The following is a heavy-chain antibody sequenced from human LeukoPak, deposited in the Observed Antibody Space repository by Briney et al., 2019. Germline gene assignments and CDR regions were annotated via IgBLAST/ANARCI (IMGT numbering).Heavy chain of an antibody. V-gene: IGHV2-5*02. CDR2: IYWDDDK. J-gene: IGHJ5*02. Sequence: GPTLVNPTQTLTLTCTFSGFSLSTSGVDVGWIRQPPGKALEWLALIYWDDDKRYSPSLKSRLTITKDTSKNQVVLTMTNMDPVDTATYYCAHRDIVVVPAAFDPWGQGTLVTVSS. D-gene: IGHD2-2*01. CDR1: GFSLSTSGVD. CDR3: AHRDIVVVPAAFDP.